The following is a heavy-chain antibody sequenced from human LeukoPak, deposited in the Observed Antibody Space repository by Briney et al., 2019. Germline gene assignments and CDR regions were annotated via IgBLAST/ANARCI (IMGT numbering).Heavy chain of an antibody. CDR1: GYTFTSYG. J-gene: IGHJ6*02. Sequence: ASVKVSCKASGYTFTSYGISWVRQAPGQGLEWMGIINPSGGSTSYAQKFQGRVTMTRDTSTSTVYMELSSLRSEDTAVYYCAISARPTYYDILTGYPTPGPLGMDVWGQGTTVTVSS. V-gene: IGHV1-46*01. CDR3: AISARPTYYDILTGYPTPGPLGMDV. CDR2: INPSGGST. D-gene: IGHD3-9*01.